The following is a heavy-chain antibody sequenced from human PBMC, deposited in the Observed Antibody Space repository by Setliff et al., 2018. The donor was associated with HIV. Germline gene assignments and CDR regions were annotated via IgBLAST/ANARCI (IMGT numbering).Heavy chain of an antibody. CDR1: GYSISSGYY. J-gene: IGHJ4*02. CDR2: IYHSGST. V-gene: IGHV4-38-2*02. Sequence: SETLSLTCTVSGYSISSGYYWGWIRQPPGKGLEWIGSIYHSGSTYYNPSLKSRVTISVDTSKNQFSLKLSSVTAADTAVYYCARDDILTGYYTGFDYWGQGTLVTVSS. D-gene: IGHD3-9*01. CDR3: ARDDILTGYYTGFDY.